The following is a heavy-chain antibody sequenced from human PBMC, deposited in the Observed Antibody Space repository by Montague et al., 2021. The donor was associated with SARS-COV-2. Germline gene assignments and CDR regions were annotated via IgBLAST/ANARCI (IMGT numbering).Heavy chain of an antibody. CDR3: ARVGRQQLVRLSGMDV. J-gene: IGHJ6*02. CDR1: GGSISSSSYY. CDR2: IDYSGST. Sequence: SETLSLTCTLSGGSISSSSYYWGWIRQPPGKGLEWIGSIDYSGSTYYXPSLKSRVTISVDTSKNQFSLKLRSVTAADTAVYYCARVGRQQLVRLSGMDVWGQGTTVTVSS. D-gene: IGHD6-13*01. V-gene: IGHV4-39*07.